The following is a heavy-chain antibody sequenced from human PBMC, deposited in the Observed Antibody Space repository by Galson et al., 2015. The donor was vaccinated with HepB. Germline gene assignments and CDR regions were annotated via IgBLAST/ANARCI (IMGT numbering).Heavy chain of an antibody. CDR3: AKRFSSWTSSDHYYSLDV. Sequence: SLRLSCAASGFNFNYYGMHWVRQAPGKGLQWLAFISYDGTKKNYVDSVKGQLTISRDNSKNTLSLQMNSLSAGDTAIYYCAKRFSSWTSSDHYYSLDVWGPGTTVTVSS. CDR1: GFNFNYYG. J-gene: IGHJ6*02. CDR2: ISYDGTKK. D-gene: IGHD6-13*01. V-gene: IGHV3-30*18.